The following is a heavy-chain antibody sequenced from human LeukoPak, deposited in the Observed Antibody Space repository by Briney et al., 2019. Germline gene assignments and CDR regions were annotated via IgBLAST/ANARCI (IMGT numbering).Heavy chain of an antibody. CDR2: INHSGST. J-gene: IGHJ6*03. D-gene: IGHD3-3*01. CDR1: GGSFSGYY. CDR3: ARGGGLTRRIFGVVRNYYYYMDV. Sequence: SETLSLTCAVYGGSFSGYYWSWIRQPPGKGLEWIGEINHSGSTNYNPSLKSRVTISVDTSKNQFSLKLSSVTAADTAVYYCARGGGLTRRIFGVVRNYYYYMDVWGKGTTVTVSS. V-gene: IGHV4-34*01.